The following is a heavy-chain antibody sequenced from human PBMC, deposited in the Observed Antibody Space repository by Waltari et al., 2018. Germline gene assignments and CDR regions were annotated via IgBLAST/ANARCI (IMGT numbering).Heavy chain of an antibody. CDR2: IYSGAGST. CDR1: GFPLSSQA. CDR3: AKYVGYFDN. J-gene: IGHJ4*02. V-gene: IGHV3-23*03. Sequence: EVPLLGSGGGLVQPGGSLRLSCAPSGFPLSSQALPWVRQAPGKGLEWVSTIYSGAGSTFYADSVKGRFTISRDNSKNTLYLQMNSLRAEDTAVYYCAKYVGYFDNWGQGTLVTVSS. D-gene: IGHD6-13*01.